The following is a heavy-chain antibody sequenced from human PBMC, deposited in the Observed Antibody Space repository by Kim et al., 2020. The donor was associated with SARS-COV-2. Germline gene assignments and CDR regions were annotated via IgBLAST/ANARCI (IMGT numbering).Heavy chain of an antibody. D-gene: IGHD3-9*01. V-gene: IGHV3-23*01. CDR2: ST. Sequence: STYYADSVKGHFTISRDNSKNTLYLQMNSLRAEDTAVYYCAKAWAISSDYWGQGTLVTVSS. CDR3: AKAWAISSDY. J-gene: IGHJ4*02.